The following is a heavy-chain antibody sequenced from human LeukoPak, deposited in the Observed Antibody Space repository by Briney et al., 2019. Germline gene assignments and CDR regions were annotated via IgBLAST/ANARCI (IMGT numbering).Heavy chain of an antibody. CDR3: TYGGFDI. CDR1: GFTFGSHS. V-gene: IGHV3-48*04. CDR2: ISSDSSII. Sequence: GGSLRLSCAASGFTFGSHSMNWVRQAPGKGLEWLSHISSDSSIIYYADSVEGRFTISRDNAKNLLYLQMNSLRAEDSAVYYPTYGGFDIWGQGIVVTVSS. J-gene: IGHJ3*02. D-gene: IGHD3-10*01.